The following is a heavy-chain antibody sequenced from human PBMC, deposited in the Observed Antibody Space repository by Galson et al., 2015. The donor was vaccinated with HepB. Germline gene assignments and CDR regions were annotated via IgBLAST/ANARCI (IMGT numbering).Heavy chain of an antibody. V-gene: IGHV3-33*01. Sequence: SLRLSCAASGFTFSSYGMHWVRQAPGKGLEWVAVIWYDGSNKYYADSVKGRFTISRDNSKNTLYLQMNSLRAEDTAVYYCAREIRTTVTTLDYWGQGTLVTVSS. J-gene: IGHJ4*02. CDR1: GFTFSSYG. CDR2: IWYDGSNK. CDR3: AREIRTTVTTLDY. D-gene: IGHD4-17*01.